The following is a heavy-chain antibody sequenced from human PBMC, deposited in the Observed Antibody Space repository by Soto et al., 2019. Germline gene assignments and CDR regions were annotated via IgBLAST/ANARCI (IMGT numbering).Heavy chain of an antibody. V-gene: IGHV3-48*01. D-gene: IGHD2-21*01. J-gene: IGHJ3*01. CDR1: GFTFRDFA. CDR3: VRDHIWAFDF. Sequence: EVQLVESGGGLVQPGGSLRISCAASGFTFRDFALNWVRQAPGKGLEWISYISVTSGSIFYADSVKGRFTISRDDGRNVLYLPMKTLRAEDTAVYFCVRDHIWAFDFWGRGTMVTVSS. CDR2: ISVTSGSI.